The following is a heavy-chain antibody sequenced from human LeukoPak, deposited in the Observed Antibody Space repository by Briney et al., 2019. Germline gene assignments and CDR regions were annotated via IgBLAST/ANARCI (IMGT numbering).Heavy chain of an antibody. Sequence: SETLSLTCTVSGGSISSSSYYWGWIRQPPGKGLEWIGSIYYSGSTYYNPSLKSRVTISVDTSKNQFSLKLSSVTAADTAVYYCARDRGIAAAWFDPWGQGTLVTVSS. CDR3: ARDRGIAAAWFDP. CDR1: GGSISSSSYY. D-gene: IGHD6-13*01. J-gene: IGHJ5*02. CDR2: IYYSGST. V-gene: IGHV4-39*07.